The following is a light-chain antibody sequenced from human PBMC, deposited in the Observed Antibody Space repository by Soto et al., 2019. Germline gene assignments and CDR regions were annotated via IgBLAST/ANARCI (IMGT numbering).Light chain of an antibody. Sequence: ETVMTQSPATLSVSPGGRATLSCRASQSISDTLAWYHQRSGQAPRLLIFDASIRVPTTPARFSGSVSGTEFTLTISSLESEDFAVYFCQQYGDRPRTFGQGTKVDIK. CDR3: QQYGDRPRT. CDR1: QSISDT. J-gene: IGKJ1*01. V-gene: IGKV3-15*01. CDR2: DAS.